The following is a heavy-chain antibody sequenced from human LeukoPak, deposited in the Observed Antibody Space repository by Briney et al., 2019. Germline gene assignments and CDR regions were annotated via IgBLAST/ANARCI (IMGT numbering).Heavy chain of an antibody. D-gene: IGHD6-19*01. V-gene: IGHV3-23*01. CDR2: ISGSGGST. Sequence: PGGSLRLSCAASGFTFSSYAMSWVRQAPGKGLEWVSAISGSGGSTYYADSVKGRFTISRDNPKNTLYLQMNSLRAEDTAVYYCAKEGGGIAVAGTYYFDYWGQGTLVTVSS. J-gene: IGHJ4*02. CDR3: AKEGGGIAVAGTYYFDY. CDR1: GFTFSSYA.